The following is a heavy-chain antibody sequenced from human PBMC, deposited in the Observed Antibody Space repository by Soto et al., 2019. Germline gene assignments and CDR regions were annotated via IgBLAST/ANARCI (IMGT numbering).Heavy chain of an antibody. Sequence: GGSLRLSCAASGFTFSSYAMSWFRQAPGKGLEWVSAISGSGGSTYYADSVKGRFTISRDNSKNTLYLQMNSLRAEDTAVYYCAKYGAPYGTYYDSSGLIGLWGQGTLVRVSS. J-gene: IGHJ4*02. D-gene: IGHD3-22*01. CDR1: GFTFSSYA. CDR3: AKYGAPYGTYYDSSGLIGL. CDR2: ISGSGGST. V-gene: IGHV3-23*01.